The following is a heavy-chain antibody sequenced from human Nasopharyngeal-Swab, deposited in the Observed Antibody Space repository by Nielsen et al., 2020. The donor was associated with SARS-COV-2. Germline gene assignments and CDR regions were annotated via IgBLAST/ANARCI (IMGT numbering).Heavy chain of an antibody. Sequence: SETLSLTCTVSGGSISSHYWSWIRQPPGKGLEWIGYIYYSGSTNYNPSLKSRVTISVDTSKNQFSLKLSSVTAADTAVYYCASGLNWFPFDYWGQGTLVTVSS. V-gene: IGHV4-59*11. D-gene: IGHD3-9*01. CDR3: ASGLNWFPFDY. CDR2: IYYSGST. CDR1: GGSISSHY. J-gene: IGHJ4*02.